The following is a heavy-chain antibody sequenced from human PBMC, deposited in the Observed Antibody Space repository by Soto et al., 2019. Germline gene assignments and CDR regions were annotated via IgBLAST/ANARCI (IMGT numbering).Heavy chain of an antibody. Sequence: EVQLVESGGGLVQPGGSLRLSCTASGFTLSGSRMTWVRQAPGKGLEWVARIKPDESEKKYADSVKGRFSISRDNAKNSMYLQMDSLRGEDTAVYYCVRGGSNYASWGQGTLVTVSS. CDR2: IKPDESEK. CDR1: GFTLSGSR. CDR3: VRGGSNYAS. V-gene: IGHV3-7*01. D-gene: IGHD4-4*01. J-gene: IGHJ5*02.